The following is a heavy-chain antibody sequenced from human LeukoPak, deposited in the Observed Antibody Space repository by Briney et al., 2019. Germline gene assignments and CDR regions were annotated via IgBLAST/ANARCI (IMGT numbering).Heavy chain of an antibody. V-gene: IGHV3-7*03. Sequence: GGSLRLSCAASGFTFSSYWMSWVRQAPGKGLEWVANIKQDGSEKYYVDSVKGRFTISRDNSKNTLYLQMNSLRAEDTAVYYCAMSHYYDSSVDYWGQGTLVTVSS. CDR2: IKQDGSEK. J-gene: IGHJ4*02. CDR3: AMSHYYDSSVDY. D-gene: IGHD3-22*01. CDR1: GFTFSSYW.